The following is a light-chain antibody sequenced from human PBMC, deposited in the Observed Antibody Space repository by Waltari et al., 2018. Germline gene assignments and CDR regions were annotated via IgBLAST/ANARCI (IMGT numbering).Light chain of an antibody. Sequence: QSALTQPPSASGSPGQSVTIPCTGTSRAVGGYDYVSWYQHHPGKAPHLMIYEVSKRPPGVPDRFSGSKSGNTASLTVSGLQGEDEADYYCSSYAGSNNYVAFGGGTKLTVL. V-gene: IGLV2-8*01. CDR3: SSYAGSNNYVA. CDR2: EVS. CDR1: SRAVGGYDY. J-gene: IGLJ2*01.